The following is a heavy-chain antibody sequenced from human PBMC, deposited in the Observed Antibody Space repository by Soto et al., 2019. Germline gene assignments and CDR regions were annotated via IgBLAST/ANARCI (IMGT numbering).Heavy chain of an antibody. V-gene: IGHV1-2*04. CDR3: TKSLNHYGMDV. Sequence: GVSVKVSCKSSGYTFTAYYVHWVRQAPGQGLEWMGWINPNTGGTKYAQKFQGWVTMTRDTSISTAYMELSRLRSDDTAMYYCTKSLNHYGMDVWGQGTTVTVSS. D-gene: IGHD3-10*01. CDR2: INPNTGGT. CDR1: GYTFTAYY. J-gene: IGHJ6*02.